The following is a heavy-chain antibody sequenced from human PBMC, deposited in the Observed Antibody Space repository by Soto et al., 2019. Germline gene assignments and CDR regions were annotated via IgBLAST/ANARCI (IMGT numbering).Heavy chain of an antibody. CDR2: IKSEADGGTT. V-gene: IGHV3-15*01. CDR1: GFPFSDSW. Sequence: GGSLRLSCSASGFPFSDSWMSWVRQAPGEGLEWVARIKSEADGGTTDYADSVKGRFTISRDISKNTLYLQMNSLRAEDTAVYYCAKEGCSSTSCAEDIWGQGTMITVSS. D-gene: IGHD2-2*01. J-gene: IGHJ3*02. CDR3: AKEGCSSTSCAEDI.